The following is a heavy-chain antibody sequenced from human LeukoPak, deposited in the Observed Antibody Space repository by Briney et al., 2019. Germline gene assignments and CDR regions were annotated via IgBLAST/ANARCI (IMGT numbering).Heavy chain of an antibody. D-gene: IGHD3-22*01. CDR1: GDSVSSNSAA. CDR3: ARNQGYDSSGYYFFRSTYWYFDL. CDR2: TYYRSKWYN. J-gene: IGHJ2*01. Sequence: SQTLSLTCAISGDSVSSNSAAWNWIRQSPSRGLEWLGSTYYRSKWYNDYAVSVKSRITINPDTSKNQYSLQLNSVTPEDTAVYYCARNQGYDSSGYYFFRSTYWYFDLWGRGTLVTVSS. V-gene: IGHV6-1*01.